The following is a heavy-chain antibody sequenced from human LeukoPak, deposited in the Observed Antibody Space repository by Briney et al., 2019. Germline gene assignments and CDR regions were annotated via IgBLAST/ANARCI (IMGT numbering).Heavy chain of an antibody. CDR1: GYTFTSYG. CDR2: ICAYNGNT. Sequence: ASVKVSCKASGYTFTSYGISWVRQAPGQGLEWMGWICAYNGNTHYAQKLQGRVTMTTDTSTSTAYMELSSLRSEDTAVYYCASRTGDCTSTSCYVFGAFDIWGQGTMVTVSS. D-gene: IGHD2-2*01. V-gene: IGHV1-18*01. J-gene: IGHJ3*02. CDR3: ASRTGDCTSTSCYVFGAFDI.